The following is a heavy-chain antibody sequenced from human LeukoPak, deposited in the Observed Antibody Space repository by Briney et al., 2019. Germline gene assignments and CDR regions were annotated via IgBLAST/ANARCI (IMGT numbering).Heavy chain of an antibody. CDR3: AKSEIRTARKNDYPNYYFDY. CDR1: GFTFSNYA. D-gene: IGHD4-11*01. Sequence: GGSLRLSCAASGFTFSNYAMMWVRQAPGKGLEWVSAIRGSGGGTQYADSVKGRFTISRDNSKNTLYLQMNSLRAEDTAVYYCAKSEIRTARKNDYPNYYFDYWGQGTLVTVSS. J-gene: IGHJ4*02. V-gene: IGHV3-23*01. CDR2: IRGSGGGT.